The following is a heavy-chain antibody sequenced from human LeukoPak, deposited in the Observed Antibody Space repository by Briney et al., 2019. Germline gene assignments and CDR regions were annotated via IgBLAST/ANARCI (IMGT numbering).Heavy chain of an antibody. J-gene: IGHJ4*02. CDR2: VSTGAGST. V-gene: IGHV3-23*01. D-gene: IGHD4-11*01. CDR1: GFTFTSYA. Sequence: GGSLRLSCAASGFTFTSYAMTWVRQAPGKGLEWVSSVSTGAGSTYYADSVKGRFTISRDNSKNTLFLQMNSLRAEDTAVYYCASQGNYDYWGQGTLVTVSS. CDR3: ASQGNYDY.